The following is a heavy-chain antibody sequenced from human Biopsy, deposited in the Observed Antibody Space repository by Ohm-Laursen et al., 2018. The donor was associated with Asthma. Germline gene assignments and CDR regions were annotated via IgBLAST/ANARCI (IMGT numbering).Heavy chain of an antibody. D-gene: IGHD5-12*01. CDR2: ISYDGNHK. V-gene: IGHV3-30*18. J-gene: IGHJ4*02. Sequence: SLRLSCTASGFMFRSFGMHWVRQAPGKGLEWVAVISYDGNHKFYEDSVKGRFTISRDNSKNTPYLQMNSLRTEDTAVYYCAKRRGYSGHDNDYWGQGTLVIVSS. CDR1: GFMFRSFG. CDR3: AKRRGYSGHDNDY.